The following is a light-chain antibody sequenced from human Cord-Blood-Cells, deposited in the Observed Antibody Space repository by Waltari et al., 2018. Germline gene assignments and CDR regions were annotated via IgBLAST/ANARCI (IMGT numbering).Light chain of an antibody. Sequence: IQMIQPPSSLSQSVEFSITITCRASQSISSYLNWYQQKPGKAPKLLIYAASSLQSGVPSRFSGSGSGTDFTLTISSLQPEDFATYYCQQSYSTLTFGGGTKVEIK. CDR1: QSISSY. CDR2: AAS. J-gene: IGKJ4*01. V-gene: IGKV1-39*01. CDR3: QQSYSTLT.